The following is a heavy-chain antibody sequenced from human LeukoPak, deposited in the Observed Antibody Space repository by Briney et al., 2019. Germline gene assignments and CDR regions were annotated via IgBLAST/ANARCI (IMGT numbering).Heavy chain of an antibody. CDR3: AREYVDIVPMGSFDY. D-gene: IGHD5-12*01. V-gene: IGHV3-7*01. Sequence: GGSLRLSCAASGFTFSSYWMNWVRQAPGKGLEWVANIKQDGSEKYYVDSVKGRFTISRDNAKNSLYLQMNSLRVEDTAVYYCAREYVDIVPMGSFDYWGQGTLVTVSS. J-gene: IGHJ4*02. CDR1: GFTFSSYW. CDR2: IKQDGSEK.